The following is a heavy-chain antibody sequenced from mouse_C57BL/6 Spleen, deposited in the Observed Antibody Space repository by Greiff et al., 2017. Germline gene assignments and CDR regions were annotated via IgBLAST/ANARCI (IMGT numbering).Heavy chain of an antibody. J-gene: IGHJ2*01. V-gene: IGHV1-72*01. D-gene: IGHD2-4*01. Sequence: VQLQQSGAELVKPGASVKLSCKASGYTFTSYWMHWVKQRPGRGLEWIGRIDPNSGGTKYNEKFKSKATLTVDKPSSTAYMQLSSLTSEDSAVYYCARGNLPIYYDYGDYFDYWGQGTTLTVSS. CDR1: GYTFTSYW. CDR3: ARGNLPIYYDYGDYFDY. CDR2: IDPNSGGT.